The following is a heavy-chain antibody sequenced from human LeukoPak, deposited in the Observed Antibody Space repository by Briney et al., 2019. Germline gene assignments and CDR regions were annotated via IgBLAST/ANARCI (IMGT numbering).Heavy chain of an antibody. J-gene: IGHJ4*02. V-gene: IGHV4-59*07. CDR2: IYYSGST. CDR3: ARGADSSGYYSIFYFDY. CDR1: GRSISRYY. Sequence: SDTLSLTCTVSGRSISRYYWNWTPQPPGKGLEWIGYIYYSGSTNYNPSLKSRVTISVDTSKNQFSLKLSSVSAADTAVYYCARGADSSGYYSIFYFDYWGQGTLVTVSS. D-gene: IGHD3-22*01.